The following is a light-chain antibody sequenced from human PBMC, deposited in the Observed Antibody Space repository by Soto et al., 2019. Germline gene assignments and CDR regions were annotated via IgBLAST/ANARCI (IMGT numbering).Light chain of an antibody. Sequence: QSMLTQSPSASATLGASVKLTCTLNSGHSSYAIAWHQQQPEKGPRYLMKLNSDGSHSKGDGIPDRFSGSSSGAERYLTISSLQSEDEADYYCQTWGTGIQVFGGGTKLTV. CDR1: SGHSSYA. CDR3: QTWGTGIQV. CDR2: LNSDGSH. J-gene: IGLJ2*01. V-gene: IGLV4-69*01.